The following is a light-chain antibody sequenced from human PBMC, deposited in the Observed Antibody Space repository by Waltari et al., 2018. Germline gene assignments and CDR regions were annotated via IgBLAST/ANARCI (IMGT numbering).Light chain of an antibody. CDR1: SSDDGCDDY. CDR3: SSQSSDTVVI. CDR2: DVN. J-gene: IGLJ2*01. V-gene: IGLV2-14*03. Sequence: QSALTQPASVSGSPGQSITISCTGTSSDDGCDDYVSWYQDHPGQAPKVILYDVNNRPSGVSDRFSGSKSGNTASLTISGLQAEDEANYYCSSQSSDTVVIFGGGTKLTVL.